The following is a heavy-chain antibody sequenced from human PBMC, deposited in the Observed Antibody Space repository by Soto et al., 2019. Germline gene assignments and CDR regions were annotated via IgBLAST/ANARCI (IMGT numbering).Heavy chain of an antibody. J-gene: IGHJ4*02. V-gene: IGHV3-23*01. CDR3: AKDLLPASVYNWNDGMGVDY. CDR2: IRGSGGST. CDR1: GFTFSSYA. Sequence: EVQLLESGGGLVQPGGSLRLSCAASGFTFSSYAMSWVRQAPGKGLEWVSAIRGSGGSTYYADSMKGRFTISRANSKDTLYLQRNRVSAEDTTVYYCAKDLLPASVYNWNDGMGVDYWGQGTLVTVSS. D-gene: IGHD1-20*01.